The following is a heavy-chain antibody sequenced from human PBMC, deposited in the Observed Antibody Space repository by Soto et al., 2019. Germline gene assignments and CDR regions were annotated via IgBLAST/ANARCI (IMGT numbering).Heavy chain of an antibody. J-gene: IGHJ4*02. Sequence: QVRLVQSEAEVKKAGSSVKVSCKVSGGTFISDAVTWVRQAPGQGLEWMGGVIPMFPKANYAQKFQGRATISADKATSTVNMELHSLKSEDTAVYYCARCHSDSSGPGYLDSWGQGTLVTV. V-gene: IGHV1-69*06. CDR3: ARCHSDSSGPGYLDS. CDR2: VIPMFPKA. D-gene: IGHD3-22*01. CDR1: GGTFISDA.